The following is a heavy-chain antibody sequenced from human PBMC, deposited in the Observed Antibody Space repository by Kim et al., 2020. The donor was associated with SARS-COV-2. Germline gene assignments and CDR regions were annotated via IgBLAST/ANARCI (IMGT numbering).Heavy chain of an antibody. J-gene: IGHJ5*02. CDR2: IYYSGST. D-gene: IGHD3-16*01. CDR3: ARDGGGA. CDR1: GGSISSSSYY. V-gene: IGHV4-39*07. Sequence: SETLSLTCTVSGGSISSSSYYWGWIRQPPGKGLEWIGSIYYSGSTYYNPSLKSRVTISVDTSKNQFSLKLSSVTAADTAVYYCARDGGGAWGQGTLVTVSS.